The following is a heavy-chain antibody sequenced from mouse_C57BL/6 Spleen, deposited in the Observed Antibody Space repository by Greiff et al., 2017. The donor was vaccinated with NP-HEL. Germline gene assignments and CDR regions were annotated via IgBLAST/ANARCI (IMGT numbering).Heavy chain of an antibody. V-gene: IGHV1-81*01. Sequence: VQLQQSGAELARPGASVKLSCKASGYTFASYGISWVKQRTGQGLEWIGEIYPRSGNTYYNEKFKGKATLTADKSSSTAYMELRSLTSEDSAVYFCARSYDYDRGYYFDYWGQGTTLTVSS. CDR2: IYPRSGNT. CDR3: ARSYDYDRGYYFDY. CDR1: GYTFASYG. D-gene: IGHD2-4*01. J-gene: IGHJ2*01.